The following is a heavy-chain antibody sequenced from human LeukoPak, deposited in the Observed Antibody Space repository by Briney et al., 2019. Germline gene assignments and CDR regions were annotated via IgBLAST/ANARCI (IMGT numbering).Heavy chain of an antibody. CDR1: GYTFTSYG. D-gene: IGHD3-10*01. V-gene: IGHV1-18*01. CDR3: ARDALYGSGSYPNNWFDP. Sequence: ASVKVSCKASGYTFTSYGISWVRQAPGQGLEWMGWISAYNGNTNYAQKLQGRVTMTTDTSTSTAYMELRSLRSDDTAVYYCARDALYGSGSYPNNWFDPWGQGTLVTVSS. CDR2: ISAYNGNT. J-gene: IGHJ5*02.